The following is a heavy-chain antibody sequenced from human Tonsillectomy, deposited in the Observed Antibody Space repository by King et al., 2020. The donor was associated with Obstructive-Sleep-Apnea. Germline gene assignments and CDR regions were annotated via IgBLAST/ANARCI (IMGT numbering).Heavy chain of an antibody. D-gene: IGHD3-3*01. CDR2: ISSSGSTI. V-gene: IGHV3-48*04. CDR3: AREDTIDFWSGYSPTFDY. J-gene: IGHJ4*02. CDR1: GFTFSNYG. Sequence: VQLVESGGGLVQPGGSLRLSCAASGFTFSNYGMHWVRQAPGKGLEWVSYISSSGSTIYYADSFKGRFTVSRDNAKNSLYLQMNSLRAEDTAVYYCAREDTIDFWSGYSPTFDYWGQGTLVTVSS.